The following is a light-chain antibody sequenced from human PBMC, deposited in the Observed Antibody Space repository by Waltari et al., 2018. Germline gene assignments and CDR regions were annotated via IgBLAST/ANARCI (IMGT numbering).Light chain of an antibody. CDR1: QRVSRA. V-gene: IGKV3-20*01. Sequence: EIVLSQSPGTLSLSCGERSTLSCRASQRVSRALAWYQQKPGQAPRLLIYGASSRATGIPDRFSGSGSGTDFSLTISRLEPEDFAVYYCQEYVTLPATFGQGTKVEI. CDR2: GAS. J-gene: IGKJ1*01. CDR3: QEYVTLPAT.